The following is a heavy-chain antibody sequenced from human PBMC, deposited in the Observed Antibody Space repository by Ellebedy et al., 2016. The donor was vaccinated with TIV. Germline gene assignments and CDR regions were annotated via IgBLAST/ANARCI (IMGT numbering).Heavy chain of an antibody. Sequence: PGGSLRLSCAASGFTVSSNYMSWVRQAPGKGLEWVSVIYSGGSTYYADSVKGRFTISRDNSKNTLYLQMNSLRAEDTAVYYCARDQGSHYDFWSGVYYYYGMDVWGQGTTVTVSS. CDR2: IYSGGST. D-gene: IGHD3-3*01. J-gene: IGHJ6*02. V-gene: IGHV3-66*01. CDR3: ARDQGSHYDFWSGVYYYYGMDV. CDR1: GFTVSSNY.